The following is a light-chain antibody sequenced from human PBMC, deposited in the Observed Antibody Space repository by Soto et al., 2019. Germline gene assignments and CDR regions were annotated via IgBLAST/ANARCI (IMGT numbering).Light chain of an antibody. CDR1: QGISSY. CDR2: AAS. V-gene: IGKV1-9*01. CDR3: QQLNSYSLT. Sequence: IQLTQSPSSLSASVGDRVTITCRASQGISSYLAWYQQKPGKAPKLLIYAASTLQSGVPSRFSGSGSGTDFTLTISSLQPADFATYYCQQLNSYSLTFGGGTKVEIK. J-gene: IGKJ4*01.